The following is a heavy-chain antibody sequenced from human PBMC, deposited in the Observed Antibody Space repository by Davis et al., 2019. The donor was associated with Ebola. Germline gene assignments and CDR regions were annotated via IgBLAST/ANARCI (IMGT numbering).Heavy chain of an antibody. CDR1: GGSISSYY. J-gene: IGHJ4*02. CDR3: ARVGGYNSPVLY. CDR2: IYYSGST. D-gene: IGHD5-24*01. Sequence: SETLSLTCTVSGGSISSYYWSWIRQPPGKGLEWIGYIYYSGSTNYNPSLESRVSISVDTSKNQFSLKLSSVTAADTAVYYCARVGGYNSPVLYWGRGTLVTVSS. V-gene: IGHV4-59*01.